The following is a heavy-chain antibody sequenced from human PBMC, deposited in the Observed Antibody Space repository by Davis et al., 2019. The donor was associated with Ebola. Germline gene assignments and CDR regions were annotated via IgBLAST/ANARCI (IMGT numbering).Heavy chain of an antibody. Sequence: ASVKVSCKTSGYSFSNYGINWVRQAPGQGLEWMAWISAYNGHTNYAQKFQGRLTLTTDTSTSTVYMELRSLTSADTAEYYCARGRNGGWDFDYWGQGTRVTVSS. V-gene: IGHV1-18*01. D-gene: IGHD6-19*01. CDR1: GYSFSNYG. CDR3: ARGRNGGWDFDY. J-gene: IGHJ4*02. CDR2: ISAYNGHT.